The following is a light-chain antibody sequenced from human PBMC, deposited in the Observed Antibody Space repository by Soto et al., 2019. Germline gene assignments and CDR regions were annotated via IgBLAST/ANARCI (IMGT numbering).Light chain of an antibody. CDR3: QQCASSPLP. CDR2: GAS. Sequence: EIVLTQSPGTLSLSPGERATLSCRASQSVSNNYLAWYQQKPGQAPRLLIYGASSRATGIPDRFSGSGSGTDFTLTISRLEPEDSAMYYCQQCASSPLPFGGGTKVEIK. J-gene: IGKJ4*01. V-gene: IGKV3-20*01. CDR1: QSVSNNY.